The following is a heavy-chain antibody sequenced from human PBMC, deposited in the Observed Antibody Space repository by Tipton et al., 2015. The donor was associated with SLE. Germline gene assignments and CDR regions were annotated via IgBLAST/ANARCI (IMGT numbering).Heavy chain of an antibody. CDR1: GGSFSGYY. V-gene: IGHV4-34*01. CDR2: INHSGST. CDR3: ATGGDFWSGYYYY. D-gene: IGHD3-3*01. J-gene: IGHJ4*02. Sequence: TLSLTCAVYGGSFSGYYWSWIRQPPGKGLEWIGEINHSGSTNYNPSLKSRVTISVDTSKNQFSLKLSSVTAADTAVYYCATGGDFWSGYYYYWGQGTLVTVSS.